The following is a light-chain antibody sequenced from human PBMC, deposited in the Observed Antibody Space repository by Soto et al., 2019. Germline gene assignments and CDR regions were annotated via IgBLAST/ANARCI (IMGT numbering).Light chain of an antibody. Sequence: SYELTQPSSMSVSPGQTVRITCSGDVLAKNYARWFQQRPGQAPFLLIYKDNERRSGIPERFSGSSSGTTVTLTITGAQIEDEADYYCYSTSDNNRIFGGGTKLTVL. CDR2: KDN. CDR3: YSTSDNNRI. V-gene: IGLV3-27*01. J-gene: IGLJ2*01. CDR1: VLAKNY.